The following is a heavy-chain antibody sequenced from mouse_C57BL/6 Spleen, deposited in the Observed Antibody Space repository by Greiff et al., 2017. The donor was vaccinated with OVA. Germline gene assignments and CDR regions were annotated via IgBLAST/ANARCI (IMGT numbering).Heavy chain of an antibody. J-gene: IGHJ4*01. CDR2: ISSGGDYI. Sequence: EVHLVESGEGLVKPGGSLKLSCAASGFTFSSYAMSWVRQTPEKRLEWVAYISSGGDYIYYADTVKGRFTISRDNARNTLYLQMSSLKSEDTAMYYCTRESSNWDGGYYYAMDYWGQGTSVTVSS. CDR3: TRESSNWDGGYYYAMDY. CDR1: GFTFSSYA. D-gene: IGHD4-1*01. V-gene: IGHV5-9-1*02.